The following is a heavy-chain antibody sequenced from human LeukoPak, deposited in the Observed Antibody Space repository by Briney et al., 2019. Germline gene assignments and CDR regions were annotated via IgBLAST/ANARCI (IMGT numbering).Heavy chain of an antibody. CDR1: GGTFSSYA. V-gene: IGHV1-69*04. Sequence: ASVQVSCKASGGTFSSYAISWVRQAPGQGLEWMGRIIPILGIANYAQKFQGRVTITADKSTSTAYMELSSLRSEDTAVYYCALRGSSGWYGTVDYWGQGTLVTVSS. CDR3: ALRGSSGWYGTVDY. CDR2: IIPILGIA. J-gene: IGHJ4*02. D-gene: IGHD6-19*01.